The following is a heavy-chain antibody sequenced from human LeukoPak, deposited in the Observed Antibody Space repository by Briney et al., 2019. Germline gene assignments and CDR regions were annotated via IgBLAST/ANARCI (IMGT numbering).Heavy chain of an antibody. D-gene: IGHD4-23*01. CDR3: ARGKTTVVTPRDY. V-gene: IGHV3-21*01. Sequence: PGGSLRLSCAASGFTFSSYSMNWVRQAPGKGLEWVSSISSSSSYIYYADSVKGRFTISRDNAKNSLYLQMNSLRAEDTAVYYCARGKTTVVTPRDYWGQGTLVTVSS. CDR1: GFTFSSYS. J-gene: IGHJ4*02. CDR2: ISSSSSYI.